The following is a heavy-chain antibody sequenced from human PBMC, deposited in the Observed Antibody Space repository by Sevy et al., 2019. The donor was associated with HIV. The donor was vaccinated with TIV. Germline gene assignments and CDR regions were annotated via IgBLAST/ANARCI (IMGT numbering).Heavy chain of an antibody. Sequence: GSLRLSCAASGFSFSWYWLSWVRQTPEKGLEWVANIKQDGSEKNYVDSVKGRFIISRDNDKNSLYLQMNSLRVEDTDVYYCASNVGSRRNDAFDTWGQGTMVTVSS. D-gene: IGHD3-10*01. J-gene: IGHJ3*02. CDR1: GFSFSWYW. V-gene: IGHV3-7*01. CDR2: IKQDGSEK. CDR3: ASNVGSRRNDAFDT.